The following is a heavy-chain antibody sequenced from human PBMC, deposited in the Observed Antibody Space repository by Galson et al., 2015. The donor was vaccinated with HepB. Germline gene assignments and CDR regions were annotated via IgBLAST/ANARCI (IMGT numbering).Heavy chain of an antibody. Sequence: SLRLSCAASGNSFSSHWMHWVRQIPGKGLEWVSRINTDGSGKRYADSVKGRFTISRDNAKNTLYLQMDSLRAEDTAVYYCAREPRGFDLWGQGTLVTVSS. CDR1: GNSFSSHW. J-gene: IGHJ4*02. CDR2: INTDGSGK. V-gene: IGHV3-74*01. CDR3: AREPRGFDL.